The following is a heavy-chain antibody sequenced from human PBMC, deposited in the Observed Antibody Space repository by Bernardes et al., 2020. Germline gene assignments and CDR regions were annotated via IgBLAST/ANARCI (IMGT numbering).Heavy chain of an antibody. D-gene: IGHD3-22*01. V-gene: IGHV3-23*01. J-gene: IGHJ6*02. CDR1: GFTFSSYA. Sequence: SLRLSCAASGFTFSSYAMSWVRQAPGKGLEWVSAISGSGGSTYYADSVKGRFTISRDNSKNTLYLQMNSLRAEDTAVYYCAKDYYDSSGSPYSYGLDVWGQGTTVTVSS. CDR2: ISGSGGST. CDR3: AKDYYDSSGSPYSYGLDV.